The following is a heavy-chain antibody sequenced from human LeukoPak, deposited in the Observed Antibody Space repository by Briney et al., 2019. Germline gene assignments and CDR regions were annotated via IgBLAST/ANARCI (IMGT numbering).Heavy chain of an antibody. CDR3: ARDYGSFLDV. CDR2: INPNSGGT. D-gene: IGHD4-17*01. V-gene: IGHV1-2*06. J-gene: IGHJ6*04. CDR1: GYTFTSYD. Sequence: ASVKVSCKASGYTFTSYDINWVRQAPGQGLEWMGRINPNSGGTNYAQKFQGRVTMTRDTSISTAYMELSRLRSDDTAVYYCARDYGSFLDVWGKGTTVTVSS.